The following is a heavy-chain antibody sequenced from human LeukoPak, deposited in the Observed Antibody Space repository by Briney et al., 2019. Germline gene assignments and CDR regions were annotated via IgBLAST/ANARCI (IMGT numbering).Heavy chain of an antibody. D-gene: IGHD3-10*01. Sequence: GGSLRLSCAASGFTFSSYAMHWVRQAPGKGLEWVSAISGSGGSTYYADSVKGRFTISRDNSKNTLYLQMNNLRAEDTAVYYCARSALLWFGASDYWGQGTLVTVSS. CDR2: ISGSGGST. CDR3: ARSALLWFGASDY. CDR1: GFTFSSYA. J-gene: IGHJ4*02. V-gene: IGHV3-23*01.